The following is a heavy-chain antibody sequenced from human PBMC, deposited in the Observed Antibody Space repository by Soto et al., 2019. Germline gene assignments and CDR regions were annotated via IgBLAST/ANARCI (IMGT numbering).Heavy chain of an antibody. CDR1: GFTFSSYW. D-gene: IGHD3-10*01. CDR3: ASPGPIWFGEPNYGMDV. V-gene: IGHV3-7*05. Sequence: GGSLRLSCAASGFTFSSYWMSWVRQAPGKGLEWVANIKQDGSEKYYVDSVKGRFTISRDNAKNSLYLQMNSLRAEDTAVYYCASPGPIWFGEPNYGMDVWGQGTTVTVSS. CDR2: IKQDGSEK. J-gene: IGHJ6*02.